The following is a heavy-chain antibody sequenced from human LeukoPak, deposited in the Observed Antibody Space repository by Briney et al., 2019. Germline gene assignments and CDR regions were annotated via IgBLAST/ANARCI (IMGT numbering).Heavy chain of an antibody. V-gene: IGHV4-4*07. CDR3: ARDLTPVGQWLVREGDWFDP. CDR2: IYTSGST. J-gene: IGHJ5*02. Sequence: PSETLSLTCTVSGGSISSYYWSWTRQPAGKGLEWIRRIYTSGSTNYNPSLKSRVTMSVDTSKNQFSLKLSSVTAADTAVYYCARDLTPVGQWLVREGDWFDPWGQGTLVTVSS. D-gene: IGHD6-19*01. CDR1: GGSISSYY.